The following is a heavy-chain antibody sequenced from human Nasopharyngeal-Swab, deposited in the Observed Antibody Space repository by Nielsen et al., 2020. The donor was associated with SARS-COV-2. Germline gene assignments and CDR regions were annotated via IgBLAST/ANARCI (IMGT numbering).Heavy chain of an antibody. CDR3: AKDAAAIYYYGMDV. D-gene: IGHD6-13*01. CDR1: GFSFSSYA. V-gene: IGHV3-23*01. CDR2: ISGSGGST. Sequence: GVLKISCAASGFSFSSYAMSWVRQAPGKGLEWVSGISGSGGSTYYADSVKGRFTISRDNSKNTLYLQMNSLRAEDTAVYYCAKDAAAIYYYGMDVWGQGTTVTVSS. J-gene: IGHJ6*02.